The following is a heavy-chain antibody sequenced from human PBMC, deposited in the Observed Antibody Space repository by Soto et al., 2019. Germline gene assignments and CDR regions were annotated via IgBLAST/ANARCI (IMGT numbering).Heavy chain of an antibody. V-gene: IGHV3-33*01. Sequence: GGSLRLSCAASGFTFSSYGMHWVRQAPGKGLEWVAVIWYDGSNKYYADSVKGRFTISRDNSKNTLYLQMNSLRADDTAVYYWGRVSRFTILGVVIRYYYYSGLDVWGKGTTVPVSS. CDR2: IWYDGSNK. CDR3: GRVSRFTILGVVIRYYYYSGLDV. D-gene: IGHD3-3*01. CDR1: GFTFSSYG. J-gene: IGHJ6*04.